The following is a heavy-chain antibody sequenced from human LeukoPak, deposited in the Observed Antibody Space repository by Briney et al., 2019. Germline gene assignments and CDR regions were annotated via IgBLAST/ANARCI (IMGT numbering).Heavy chain of an antibody. CDR2: VFNGGST. Sequence: SETLSLTCSVSGASIDSHYWSWIRQSPGKGLEWIGYVFNGGSTNYNPSLNSRVTMSLDTSRAQFSLRLSSVTAADTAIYYCASRPADTTWYGVFDNWSQGTLVTVSS. CDR1: GASIDSHY. CDR3: ASRPADTTWYGVFDN. V-gene: IGHV4-59*11. J-gene: IGHJ4*02. D-gene: IGHD3-10*01.